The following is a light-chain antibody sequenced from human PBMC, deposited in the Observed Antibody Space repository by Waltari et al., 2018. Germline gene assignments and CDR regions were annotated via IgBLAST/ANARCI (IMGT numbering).Light chain of an antibody. CDR1: NSDLGAYNY. J-gene: IGLJ3*02. V-gene: IGLV2-14*03. Sequence: QSALTQPRPVSGSPGQSVTLPCTGTNSDLGAYNYVSWYQQHPGKVPTLIIYDVINRPSGVSNRFSGSKSGNTASLTISGLQAEDEADYYCSSYTTSTTWVFGGGTKVTVL. CDR2: DVI. CDR3: SSYTTSTTWV.